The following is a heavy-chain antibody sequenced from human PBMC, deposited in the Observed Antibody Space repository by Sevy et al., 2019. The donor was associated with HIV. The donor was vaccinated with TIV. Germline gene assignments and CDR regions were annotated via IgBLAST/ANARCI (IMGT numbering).Heavy chain of an antibody. CDR1: GLIFSSHW. V-gene: IGHV3-7*01. CDR3: ASDYF. J-gene: IGHJ4*02. Sequence: GGSLRLSCVASGLIFSSHWMTWVRQAPGKGLEWVATIKQDASEKYYVDSVKGRFTISRDNAKNSVYLQMSSLRVEDTARYFWASDYFWGQGTLVTVSS. CDR2: IKQDASEK.